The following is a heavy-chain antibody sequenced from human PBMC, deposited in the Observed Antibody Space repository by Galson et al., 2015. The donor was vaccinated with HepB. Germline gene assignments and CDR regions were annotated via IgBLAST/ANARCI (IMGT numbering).Heavy chain of an antibody. D-gene: IGHD6-13*01. V-gene: IGHV3-48*02. J-gene: IGHJ4*02. CDR3: ARRKAAAIMIYFDF. CDR1: GFIFSSYS. CDR2: ISSSGSTI. Sequence: SLRLSCAASGFIFSSYSMNWVRQAPGKGLEWVSYISSSGSTIYYADSVKGRFTISRDTAKNSLHLQMNSLRDEDTAVYYCARRKAAAIMIYFDFWGQGTLVTVSS.